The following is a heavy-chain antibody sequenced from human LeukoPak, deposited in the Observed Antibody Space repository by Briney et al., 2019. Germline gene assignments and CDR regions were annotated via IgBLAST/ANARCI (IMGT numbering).Heavy chain of an antibody. CDR2: FDPEDGET. CDR3: ATEARVDYDYVWGSYPQKWFDP. CDR1: GYTLTELS. Sequence: ASVKVSCKVSGYTLTELSMHWVRQAPGKGLEWMGGFDPEDGETIYAQKFQGRVTMTEDTSTDTAYMELSSLRSEDTAVYYCATEARVDYDYVWGSYPQKWFDPWGQGTLVTVSS. D-gene: IGHD3-16*02. J-gene: IGHJ5*02. V-gene: IGHV1-24*01.